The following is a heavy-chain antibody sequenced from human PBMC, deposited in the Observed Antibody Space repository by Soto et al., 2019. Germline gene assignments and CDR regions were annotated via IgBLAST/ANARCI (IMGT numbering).Heavy chain of an antibody. D-gene: IGHD3-10*01. CDR1: GYTFTSYG. Sequence: QVNLVQSGAEVRKPGASVKVSCKCSGYTFTSYGIAWVRQAPGKGLEWMGWISAPNDNTNYAQKVQGRVTVTRDTSTSTAYMELRNLRSDDTAVYYWARGRYGAYWGQGALVTVSS. CDR3: ARGRYGAY. V-gene: IGHV1-18*01. J-gene: IGHJ4*02. CDR2: ISAPNDNT.